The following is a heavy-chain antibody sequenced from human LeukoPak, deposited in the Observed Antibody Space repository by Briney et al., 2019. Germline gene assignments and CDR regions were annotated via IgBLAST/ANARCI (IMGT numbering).Heavy chain of an antibody. CDR1: GFTFSSNY. D-gene: IGHD2-2*02. CDR2: IYIGGST. CDR3: ARLGFVVPAVIFDY. Sequence: AGGSLRLSCAASGFTFSSNYMSWVRQAPGKGLEWVSVIYIGGSTYYADSVKGRFTISRDISKNTLYLQMNSLRAEDTAMYYCARLGFVVPAVIFDYWGQGTLVTVSS. V-gene: IGHV3-53*01. J-gene: IGHJ4*02.